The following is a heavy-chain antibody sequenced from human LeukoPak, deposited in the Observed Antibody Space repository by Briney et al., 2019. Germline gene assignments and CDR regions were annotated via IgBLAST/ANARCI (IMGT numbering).Heavy chain of an antibody. CDR3: ARDGEMATIYFDH. J-gene: IGHJ4*02. CDR2: TIPIVGIA. V-gene: IGHV1-69*04. D-gene: IGHD5-24*01. CDR1: GGTFSSYA. Sequence: GASVKVSYKASGGTFSSYALSWVRQAPGQGLEWMGTTIPIVGIANYAQKFQGRATITADKSTSTAYMELSSLRSEDTAVYYCARDGEMATIYFDHWGQGTLVTVSS.